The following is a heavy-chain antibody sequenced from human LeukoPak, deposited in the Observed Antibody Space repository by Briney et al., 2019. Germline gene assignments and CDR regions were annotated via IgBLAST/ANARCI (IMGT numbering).Heavy chain of an antibody. CDR2: IKEDGSEK. CDR1: GFTFNNYW. Sequence: GGSLRLSCAASGFTFNNYWMSWVRHAPGKGLEWVANIKEDGSEKYYVDSVKGRFTTSRDNAKNSLNLQMNSLRAEDTAVYYCARGRAAFTPSWGQGTLVTVSS. J-gene: IGHJ5*02. V-gene: IGHV3-7*05. D-gene: IGHD2-15*01. CDR3: ARGRAAFTPS.